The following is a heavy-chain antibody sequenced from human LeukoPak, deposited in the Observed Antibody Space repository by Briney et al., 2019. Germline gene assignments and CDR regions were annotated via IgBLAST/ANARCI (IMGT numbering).Heavy chain of an antibody. D-gene: IGHD3-22*01. V-gene: IGHV1-18*01. CDR3: ARERRITMIVVAQRGMDV. CDR2: ISAYNGNT. Sequence: ASVKVSCKASGYTFTSYGISWVRQAPGQGLEWMGWISAYNGNTNYAQKLQGRVTMTTDTSTSTAYMELRSLRSDDTAVYYCARERRITMIVVAQRGMDVWGRGTTVTVSS. CDR1: GYTFTSYG. J-gene: IGHJ6*02.